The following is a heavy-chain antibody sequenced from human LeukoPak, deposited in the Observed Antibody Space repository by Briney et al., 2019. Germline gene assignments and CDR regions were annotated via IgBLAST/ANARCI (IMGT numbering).Heavy chain of an antibody. CDR1: GGSISSGDYY. Sequence: PSQTLSLTCTVSGGSISSGDYYWSWIRQPPGEGLEWIGSIYYSGSTYYNPSLKSRVTISVDTSKNQFSLKLSSVTAADTAVYYCASGYDSSGYYDPSPPDYWGQGTLVTVSS. CDR2: IYYSGST. J-gene: IGHJ4*02. D-gene: IGHD3-22*01. CDR3: ASGYDSSGYYDPSPPDY. V-gene: IGHV4-39*01.